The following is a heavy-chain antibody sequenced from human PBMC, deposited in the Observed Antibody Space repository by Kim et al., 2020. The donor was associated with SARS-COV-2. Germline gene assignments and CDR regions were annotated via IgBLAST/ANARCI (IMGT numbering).Heavy chain of an antibody. CDR1: GGTFSSYA. V-gene: IGHV1-69*13. Sequence: SVKVSCKASGGTFSSYAISWVRQAPGQGLEWMGGIIPIFGTANYAQKFQGRVTITADESTSTAYMELSSLRSEDTAVYYCARTPPDYYDSSGYLPLDYYYYGMDVWGQGTTVTVSS. D-gene: IGHD3-22*01. J-gene: IGHJ6*02. CDR2: IIPIFGTA. CDR3: ARTPPDYYDSSGYLPLDYYYYGMDV.